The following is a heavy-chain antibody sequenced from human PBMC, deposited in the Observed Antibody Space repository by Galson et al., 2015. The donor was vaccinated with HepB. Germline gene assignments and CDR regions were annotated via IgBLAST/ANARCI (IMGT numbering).Heavy chain of an antibody. V-gene: IGHV3-30*04. CDR3: ARGRDYYDSSGYYHY. J-gene: IGHJ4*02. D-gene: IGHD3-22*01. CDR1: GFTFSSYA. CDR2: ISYDGSNK. Sequence: SLRLSCAASGFTFSSYAMHWVRQAPGKGLEWVAVISYDGSNKYYADSVKGRFTISRDNSKNTLYLQMNSLRAEDTAVYYCARGRDYYDSSGYYHYWGQETLVTVSS.